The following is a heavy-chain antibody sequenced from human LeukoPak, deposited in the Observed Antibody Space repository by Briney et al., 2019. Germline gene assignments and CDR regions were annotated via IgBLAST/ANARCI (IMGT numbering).Heavy chain of an antibody. CDR1: GYTFTTHG. J-gene: IGHJ6*02. V-gene: IGHV1-18*01. D-gene: IGHD2-15*01. CDR2: IGPYNGAT. Sequence: RASVKVSCTASGYTFTTHGITWVRQAPGQGLGWVGWIGPYNGATSYTRHLQGRVTLTADTSTSTAYMDVTSLESGDTAVYYCARENVFCGDVSGGVRCHSGGAYGLDVWGQGTTVTVSS. CDR3: ARENVFCGDVSGGVRCHSGGAYGLDV.